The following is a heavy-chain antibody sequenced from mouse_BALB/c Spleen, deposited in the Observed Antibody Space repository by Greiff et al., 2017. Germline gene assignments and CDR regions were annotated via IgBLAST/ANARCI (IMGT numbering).Heavy chain of an antibody. V-gene: IGHV1-87*01. CDR3: AREVITTYAMDY. D-gene: IGHD2-4*01. J-gene: IGHJ4*01. CDR2: IYPGDGDT. Sequence: QVQLQQSGAELARPGASVKLSCKASGYTFTSYWMQWVKQRPGQGLEWIGAIYPGDGDTRYTQKFKGKATLTADKSSSTAYMQLSSLASEDSAVYYCAREVITTYAMDYWGQGTSVTVSS. CDR1: GYTFTSYW.